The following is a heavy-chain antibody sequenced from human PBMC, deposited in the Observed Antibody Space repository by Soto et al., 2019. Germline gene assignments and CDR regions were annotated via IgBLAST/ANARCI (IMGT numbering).Heavy chain of an antibody. CDR2: TYHSGST. V-gene: IGHV4-39*01. D-gene: IGHD3-22*01. J-gene: IGHJ6*02. CDR1: GGSISSGGYY. Sequence: SETLSLTCTVSGGSISSGGYYWSWIRQHPGKGLEWVGETYHSGSTNYNPSLKSRVTISKDNSKNQFSLKLSSVTAADTAVYYCARRLYYDSSGFEGGGMDVWGQGTTVTVSS. CDR3: ARRLYYDSSGFEGGGMDV.